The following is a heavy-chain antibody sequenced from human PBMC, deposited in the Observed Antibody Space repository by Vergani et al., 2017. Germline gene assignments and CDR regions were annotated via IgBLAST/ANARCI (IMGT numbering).Heavy chain of an antibody. CDR3: ARDTDGYNEFDY. Sequence: QVQLVESGGGVVQPGRSLRLSCAASGFTFSSYAMHWVRQAPGKGLEWVAVISYDGSNKYYADPVKGRFTISRDNSKNTLYLQMNSLRAEDTAVYYCARDTDGYNEFDYWGQGTLVTVSS. V-gene: IGHV3-30*01. J-gene: IGHJ4*02. CDR2: ISYDGSNK. D-gene: IGHD5-24*01. CDR1: GFTFSSYA.